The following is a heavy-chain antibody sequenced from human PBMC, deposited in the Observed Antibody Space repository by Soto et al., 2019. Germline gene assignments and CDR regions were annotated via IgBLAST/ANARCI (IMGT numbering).Heavy chain of an antibody. J-gene: IGHJ6*02. V-gene: IGHV1-2*04. Sequence: WASVKVSCKASGYTFTGYYMHWVRQAPGQGLEWMGWINPNSGGTNYAQKFQGWVTMTRDTSISTAYMELSRLRSDDTAVYYCAREGIAAAGTSLPDGMDVWGQGTTVTVSS. CDR1: GYTFTGYY. CDR2: INPNSGGT. D-gene: IGHD6-13*01. CDR3: AREGIAAAGTSLPDGMDV.